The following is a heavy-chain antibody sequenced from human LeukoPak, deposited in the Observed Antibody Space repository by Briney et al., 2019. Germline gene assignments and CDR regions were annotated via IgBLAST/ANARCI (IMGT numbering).Heavy chain of an antibody. CDR3: APDLRGSASSFDD. D-gene: IGHD6-25*01. CDR2: INGSGAST. CDR1: GFTFSNYA. Sequence: GGSLRLSCAASGFTFSNYAMSWVRQAPGKGLEWVSLINGSGASTYYPDSVKGRFTISRDNSKNTLSLQMNSLRAEDTAVYYCAPDLRGSASSFDDWGQGTLVTVSS. J-gene: IGHJ4*02. V-gene: IGHV3-23*01.